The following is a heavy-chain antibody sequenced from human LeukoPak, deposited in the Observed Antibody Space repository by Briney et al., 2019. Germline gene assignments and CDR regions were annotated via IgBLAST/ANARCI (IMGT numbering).Heavy chain of an antibody. CDR1: GFTFSDYY. V-gene: IGHV3-11*01. D-gene: IGHD3-10*01. CDR3: ARDPDFYGSGSYYKVNWFDP. Sequence: PGGSLRLSCAASGFTFSDYYMSWIRQAPGKGLEWVSYISSSGSTIYYADSVKGRFTISRANAKNSLYLQMNRLRAEDTAVYYCARDPDFYGSGSYYKVNWFDPWGQGTLVTVSS. CDR2: ISSSGSTI. J-gene: IGHJ5*02.